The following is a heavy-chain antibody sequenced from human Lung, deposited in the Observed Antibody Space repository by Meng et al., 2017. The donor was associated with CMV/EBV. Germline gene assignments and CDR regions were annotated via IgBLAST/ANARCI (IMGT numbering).Heavy chain of an antibody. V-gene: IGHV3-23*01. D-gene: IGHD6-19*01. CDR1: GFIFSSFA. CDR3: AKDAPKYSNGWPRGNYFDY. J-gene: IGHJ4*02. Sequence: GGSLRLXCTASGFIFSSFAMSWVRQAPWKGLEWVSAVTGSGDSTYHADSVEGRFTISRDNSKNTLYLQMNSLRAEDTAVYYCAKDAPKYSNGWPRGNYFDYWGKGTLVTVSS. CDR2: VTGSGDST.